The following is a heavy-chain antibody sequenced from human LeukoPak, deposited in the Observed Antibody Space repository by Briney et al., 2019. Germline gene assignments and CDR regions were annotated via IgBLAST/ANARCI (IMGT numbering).Heavy chain of an antibody. CDR2: ISYDGSNK. CDR1: EVTFSSYS. D-gene: IGHD5-18*01. J-gene: IGHJ4*02. CDR3: ARDSGYSWGHPLDS. V-gene: IGHV3-30*04. Sequence: GGSLRLSCTSSEVTFSSYSMHWVRQAPGKGLEWVALISYDGSNKYYGDSVKGRFTISRDNSKKTLYLHMNSLRAEDTAVYYCARDSGYSWGHPLDSWGQGTLVTVSS.